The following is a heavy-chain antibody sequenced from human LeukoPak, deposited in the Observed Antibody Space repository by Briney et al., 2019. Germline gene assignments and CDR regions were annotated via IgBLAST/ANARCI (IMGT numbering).Heavy chain of an antibody. CDR2: IYYSGST. D-gene: IGHD5-24*01. J-gene: IGHJ4*02. V-gene: IGHV4-59*08. CDR3: ARSTGRDGYNFGY. Sequence: KASETLSLTCTVSGGSISYYYWTWIRQPPGKGLEWIGSIYYSGSTNYNPSLKSRVTISVDTSKNQFSLKLSSVTAADTAVYYCARSTGRDGYNFGYWGQGTLVTVSS. CDR1: GGSISYYY.